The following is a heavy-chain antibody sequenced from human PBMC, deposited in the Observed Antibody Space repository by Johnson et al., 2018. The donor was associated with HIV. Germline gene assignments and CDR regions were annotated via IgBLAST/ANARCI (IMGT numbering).Heavy chain of an antibody. V-gene: IGHV3-13*01. Sequence: VQLVESGGGVVQPGGSLRLSCAASGFSFSDYDMHWVRQLTGKSLEWVSAIGTAGDTFYPGSVKGRFTISRDNSKNTLYLQMNSLRAEDTAVYYCAKTEDRGYRMETGAFDIWGQGTMVTVSS. CDR1: GFSFSDYD. CDR3: AKTEDRGYRMETGAFDI. J-gene: IGHJ3*02. CDR2: IGTAGDT. D-gene: IGHD5-18*01.